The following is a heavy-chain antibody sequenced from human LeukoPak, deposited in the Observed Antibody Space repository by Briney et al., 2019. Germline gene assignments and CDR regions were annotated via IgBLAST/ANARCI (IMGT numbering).Heavy chain of an antibody. CDR3: ARGMYNWNRNYYFDY. D-gene: IGHD1-20*01. CDR1: GGSFSGYY. Sequence: SETLSLTCAVYGGSFSGYYWSWIRQPPGKGLEWIGEINHSGSTNYNPSLKSRVTISVDTSKNQFSLKLSSVTAADTAVYYCARGMYNWNRNYYFDYWGQGTLVTVSS. V-gene: IGHV4-34*01. CDR2: INHSGST. J-gene: IGHJ4*02.